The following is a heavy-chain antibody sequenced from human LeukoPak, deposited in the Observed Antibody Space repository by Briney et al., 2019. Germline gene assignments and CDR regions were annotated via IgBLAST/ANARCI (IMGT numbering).Heavy chain of an antibody. CDR1: GFTFSSYA. J-gene: IGHJ4*02. V-gene: IGHV3-7*01. Sequence: GGSLRLSCAASGFTFSSYAMSWVRQAPGKGLEWVANIKEDGSEKYYVDSVKGRFTISRDNAKRSLYLQMDSLRAEDTAVYYSARDASAYYWGQGTLVTVSS. CDR2: IKEDGSEK. CDR3: ARDASAYY. D-gene: IGHD3-3*01.